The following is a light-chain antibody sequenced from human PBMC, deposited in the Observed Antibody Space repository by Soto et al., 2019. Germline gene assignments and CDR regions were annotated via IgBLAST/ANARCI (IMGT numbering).Light chain of an antibody. Sequence: LTQSPSFVSASVGDRVTITCRPSQAVPNNMSWYQQKPGKPPKLLIYEESTLHSGVPSRFSGRKSGTQFTLTIDSLQPEDFATYYCQQVKTYPRTFGGGTKV. V-gene: IGKV1-9*01. CDR3: QQVKTYPRT. J-gene: IGKJ4*01. CDR1: QAVPNN. CDR2: EES.